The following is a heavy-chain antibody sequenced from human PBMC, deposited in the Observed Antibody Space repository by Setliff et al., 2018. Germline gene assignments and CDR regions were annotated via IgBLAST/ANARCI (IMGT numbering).Heavy chain of an antibody. CDR2: IRSKAYGGTT. J-gene: IGHJ6*02. D-gene: IGHD6-13*01. CDR3: TRVGRQLVYYYYGMDV. Sequence: PVGSLRLSCAASGFTFSSYAMSWVRQAPGKGLEWVGFIRSKAYGGTTEYAASVKGRFTISRDDSKSIAYLQMNSLKTEDTAVYYCTRVGRQLVYYYYGMDVWGQGTTVTVSS. CDR1: GFTFSSYA. V-gene: IGHV3-49*04.